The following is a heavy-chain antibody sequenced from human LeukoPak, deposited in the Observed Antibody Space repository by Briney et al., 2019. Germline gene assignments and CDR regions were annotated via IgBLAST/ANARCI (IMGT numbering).Heavy chain of an antibody. CDR2: IYYSGST. CDR1: GGSISSYY. Sequence: SETLSLTCTVSGGSISSYYWSWIRQPPGKGLEWIGYIYYSGSTNYNPSLKSRVTISVDTSKNQFSLKLSSVTAADTAVYYCARVYFDWSYDYWGQGTLVSVSS. V-gene: IGHV4-59*01. CDR3: ARVYFDWSYDY. J-gene: IGHJ4*02. D-gene: IGHD3-9*01.